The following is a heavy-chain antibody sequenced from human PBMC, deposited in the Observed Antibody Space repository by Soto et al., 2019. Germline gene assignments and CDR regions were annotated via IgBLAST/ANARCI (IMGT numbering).Heavy chain of an antibody. D-gene: IGHD6-19*01. V-gene: IGHV1-46*01. CDR2: INPSSGGT. CDR1: GYTFSDYY. CDR3: ATLGAGGAVA. J-gene: IGHJ5*02. Sequence: QVQLVQSGAEVKKSGASVKISCKASGYTFSDYYMHWVRQAPGQGLEWMGIINPSSGGTEYAQNFQXXVXMXXDTATSTFYMELSRLRFKDTAVYYCATLGAGGAVAWGQGTLVTVSS.